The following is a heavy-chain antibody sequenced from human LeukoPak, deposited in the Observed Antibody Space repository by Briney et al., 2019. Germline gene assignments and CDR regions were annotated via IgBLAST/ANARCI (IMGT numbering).Heavy chain of an antibody. CDR3: ARGGYVLLWFGELFPFDY. J-gene: IGHJ4*02. V-gene: IGHV4-59*08. D-gene: IGHD3-10*01. CDR2: IYHSGST. CDR1: GGSISSYY. Sequence: SETLSLTCTVSGGSISSYYWSWLRQPPGKGLEWIGSIYHSGSTYYNPSLKSRVTISVDTSKNQFSLKLSSVTAADTAVYYCARGGYVLLWFGELFPFDYWGQGTLVTVSS.